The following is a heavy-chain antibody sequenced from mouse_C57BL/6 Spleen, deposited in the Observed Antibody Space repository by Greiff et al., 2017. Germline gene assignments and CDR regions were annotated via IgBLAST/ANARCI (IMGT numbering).Heavy chain of an antibody. CDR3: ARYYYAMDY. Sequence: EVKLMESGGGLVQPGGSLSLSCAASGFTFTDYYMSWVRQPPGKALEWVGFIRNKANGYTTEYSASVKGRFTISRDNSQSILYLHMNALRAEDSSTYYCARYYYAMDYWGQGTSVTVSS. CDR1: GFTFTDYY. J-gene: IGHJ4*01. CDR2: IRNKANGYTT. V-gene: IGHV7-3*01.